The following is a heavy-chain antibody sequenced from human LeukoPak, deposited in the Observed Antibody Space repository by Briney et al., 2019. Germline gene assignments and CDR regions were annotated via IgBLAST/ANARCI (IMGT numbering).Heavy chain of an antibody. Sequence: SQTLSLTCAISGDSVSSNNAVAAWIRQSPSTGLEWLGRTYYRSQWHSDYAVSVRSRININSGTSKNQFSLQLSSVAPEDTAVYYCARGSYGLAGFWDYYFDYWGRGTLVTVSS. D-gene: IGHD3/OR15-3a*01. CDR2: TYYRSQWHS. V-gene: IGHV6-1*01. CDR1: GDSVSSNNAV. CDR3: ARGSYGLAGFWDYYFDY. J-gene: IGHJ4*02.